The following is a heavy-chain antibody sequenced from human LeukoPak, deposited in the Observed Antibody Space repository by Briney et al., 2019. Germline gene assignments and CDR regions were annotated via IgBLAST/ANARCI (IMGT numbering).Heavy chain of an antibody. D-gene: IGHD3-3*01. CDR2: IYYSGST. J-gene: IGHJ3*02. CDR3: ARDSLTIHAFDI. Sequence: SETLSLTCTVSGGSLSSYYWSWIRQPPGKGLEWIGYIYYSGSTNYNPSLKSRVTISVDTSKNQFSLKLSSVTAADTAVYYRARDSLTIHAFDIWGQGTMVTVSS. V-gene: IGHV4-59*01. CDR1: GGSLSSYY.